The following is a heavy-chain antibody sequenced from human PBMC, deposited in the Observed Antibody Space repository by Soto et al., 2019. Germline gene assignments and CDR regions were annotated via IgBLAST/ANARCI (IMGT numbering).Heavy chain of an antibody. CDR1: GGSFSGYY. Sequence: SETLSLTCAVYGGSFSGYYLSWIRQPPGKGLEWIGEINHSGSTNYNPSLKSRVTISVDTSKNQFSLKLSSVTAADTAVYYCARGGYDYIWGSYRYYYYYMDVWGKGTTVTVSS. D-gene: IGHD3-16*02. CDR3: ARGGYDYIWGSYRYYYYYMDV. CDR2: INHSGST. V-gene: IGHV4-34*01. J-gene: IGHJ6*03.